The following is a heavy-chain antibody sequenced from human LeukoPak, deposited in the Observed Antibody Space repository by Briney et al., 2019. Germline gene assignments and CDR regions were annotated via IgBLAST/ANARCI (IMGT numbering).Heavy chain of an antibody. Sequence: GGSLRLSCAASGFTFSSYAMSWVRQAPGKGLEWVSAISGSGGSTYYADSVKGRFTISRDNSKNTLYLQMNSLRAEDTAVYYCAKDLDVVHGDYAVNDYWGQGTLVTVSS. CDR3: AKDLDVVHGDYAVNDY. J-gene: IGHJ4*02. D-gene: IGHD4-17*01. CDR1: GFTFSSYA. V-gene: IGHV3-23*01. CDR2: ISGSGGST.